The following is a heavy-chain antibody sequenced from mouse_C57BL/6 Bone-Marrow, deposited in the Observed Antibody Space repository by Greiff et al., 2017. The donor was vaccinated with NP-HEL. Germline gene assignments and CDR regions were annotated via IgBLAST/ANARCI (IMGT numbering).Heavy chain of an antibody. V-gene: IGHV5-16*01. CDR1: GFTFSVSY. Sequence: EVQLVESEGGLVQPGSSMKLSCTASGFTFSVSYLAWVRQVPANCLESVATITYDGSCPYYLVSLKSRFIISRDNAKNILYLQMSSLKSEDTATYYCAREGGLRRRTYAMDYWGQGTSVTVSS. J-gene: IGHJ4*01. CDR3: AREGGLRRRTYAMDY. D-gene: IGHD2-4*01. CDR2: ITYDGSCP.